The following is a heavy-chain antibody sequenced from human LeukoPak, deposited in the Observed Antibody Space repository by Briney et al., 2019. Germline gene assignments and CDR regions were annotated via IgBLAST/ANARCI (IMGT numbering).Heavy chain of an antibody. Sequence: ASVKVSCKASGYTFTSYYVHWVRQATGQGLEWMGIINPSGCSTSYAQKYQGRVTMTREMSTSTAYVDLSRLRSDNTADNDLDGDWGAAAGSYYYYYMDVWGKGPTVSVFS. CDR3: DGDWGAAAGSYYYYYMDV. D-gene: IGHD6-13*01. V-gene: IGHV1-46*01. CDR2: INPSGCST. CDR1: GYTFTSYY. J-gene: IGHJ6*03.